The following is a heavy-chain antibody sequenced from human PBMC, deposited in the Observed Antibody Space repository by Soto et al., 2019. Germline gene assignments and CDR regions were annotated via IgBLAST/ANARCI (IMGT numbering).Heavy chain of an antibody. D-gene: IGHD5-12*01. Sequence: QVQLVESGGGVVQPGRSLRLSCAASGFTFSSYVIHWVRQAPGKGLEWVAVISFDGTNKYYEDSVKGRFTISKDNSKNTLYLQVNSLRPEDTAVYYCARDRDGYNYYYVMDVWGQGTTVTVSS. CDR2: ISFDGTNK. CDR3: ARDRDGYNYYYVMDV. J-gene: IGHJ6*02. V-gene: IGHV3-30-3*01. CDR1: GFTFSSYV.